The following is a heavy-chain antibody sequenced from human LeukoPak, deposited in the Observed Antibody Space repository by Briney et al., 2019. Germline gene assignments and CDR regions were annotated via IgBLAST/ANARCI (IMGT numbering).Heavy chain of an antibody. CDR3: AREPPGFLESNFDY. D-gene: IGHD3-3*01. CDR1: GFTFSSYG. J-gene: IGHJ4*02. CDR2: IWYDGSNK. Sequence: GGSLRLSCAASGFTFSSYGMHWVRQAPGKGLEWVAVIWYDGSNKYYADSVKGRFTISRDNSKNTLYLQMNGLRAEDTAVYYCAREPPGFLESNFDYWGQGTLVTVSS. V-gene: IGHV3-33*01.